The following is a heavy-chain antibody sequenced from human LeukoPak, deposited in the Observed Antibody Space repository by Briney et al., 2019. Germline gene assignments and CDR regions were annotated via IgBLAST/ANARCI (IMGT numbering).Heavy chain of an antibody. J-gene: IGHJ4*02. CDR2: ISGGGGRT. Sequence: GESLRLSCAASGLTFSSYAMSWVRQAPGKGLEWVSTISGGGGRTWYADSVKGRFTISRDNSKNTVDVQLNSLRAEDTAVYYCAKFRGSERTVIDCWGQGTLVTVSP. CDR1: GLTFSSYA. D-gene: IGHD1-1*01. CDR3: AKFRGSERTVIDC. V-gene: IGHV3-23*01.